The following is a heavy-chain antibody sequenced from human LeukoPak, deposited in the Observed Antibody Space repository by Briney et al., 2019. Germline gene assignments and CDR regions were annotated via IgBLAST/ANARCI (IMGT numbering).Heavy chain of an antibody. V-gene: IGHV3-23*01. CDR1: GLAFSSYA. J-gene: IGHJ6*03. Sequence: GGSLRLSCAASGLAFSSYAMSWVRQAPGKGLEWVSGISGSGGSTYYADSVKGRFTISRDNSNNTLYLQMNSLRAEDTAVYYCAKVPLAWLARDYYYMDVWGKGTTVTVSS. CDR2: ISGSGGST. CDR3: AKVPLAWLARDYYYMDV. D-gene: IGHD3/OR15-3a*01.